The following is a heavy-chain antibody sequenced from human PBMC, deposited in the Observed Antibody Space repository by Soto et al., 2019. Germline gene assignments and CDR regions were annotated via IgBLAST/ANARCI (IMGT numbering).Heavy chain of an antibody. Sequence: SVKVSCKASGYTFTGYYMHWVRQAPGQGLEWMGWINPNSGGTNYAQKFQGRVTMTRDTSISTAYMELSRLRSDDTAVYYCARAEDWEWLLSYVDYWGQGTLVTVSS. CDR3: ARAEDWEWLLSYVDY. D-gene: IGHD3-3*01. CDR1: GYTFTGYY. J-gene: IGHJ4*02. CDR2: INPNSGGT. V-gene: IGHV1-2*02.